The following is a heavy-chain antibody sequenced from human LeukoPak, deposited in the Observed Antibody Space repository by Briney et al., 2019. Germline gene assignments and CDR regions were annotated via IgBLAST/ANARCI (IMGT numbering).Heavy chain of an antibody. CDR2: IYPGDSDT. J-gene: IGHJ4*02. V-gene: IGHV5-51*01. CDR1: GYSFTSYW. D-gene: IGHD3-22*01. Sequence: GESLKISCKGSGYSFTSYWIGWVRQMPGKGLEWMGIIYPGDSDTRYSPSFQGQVTISADKSISTAYLQWSSLKASDTAMYYCARDSSYYDSSGYYYLPFDYWGQGTLVTVSS. CDR3: ARDSSYYDSSGYYYLPFDY.